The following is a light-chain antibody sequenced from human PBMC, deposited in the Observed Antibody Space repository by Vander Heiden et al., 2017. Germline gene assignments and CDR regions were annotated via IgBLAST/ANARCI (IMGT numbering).Light chain of an antibody. V-gene: IGKV3-11*01. Sequence: EIVLTQSPATLSLSPGERATLACRDSKSVGSQLSWYQQKPGQAPRLLIYEASMRSGGIPDRFSGSGCGTVFTLTSSSLEHEDFAVYYWQQRTNLLTFGGGTKVEIK. J-gene: IGKJ4*01. CDR3: QQRTNLLT. CDR1: KSVGSQ. CDR2: EAS.